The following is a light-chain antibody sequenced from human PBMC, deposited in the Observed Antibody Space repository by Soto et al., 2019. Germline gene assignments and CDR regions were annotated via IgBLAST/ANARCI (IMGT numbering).Light chain of an antibody. CDR1: QSIGTN. CDR2: SAS. V-gene: IGKV3-15*01. Sequence: EIVMTQSPPTLSVSPGERATLSCRASQSIGTNLAWYQQRPGQAPRLLIYSASTRATGIPARFSGSGSGTEFTLTSSSLQSEDCVAYFCQQYSKWPRGTFGQGTNGDI. CDR3: QQYSKWPRGT. J-gene: IGKJ1*01.